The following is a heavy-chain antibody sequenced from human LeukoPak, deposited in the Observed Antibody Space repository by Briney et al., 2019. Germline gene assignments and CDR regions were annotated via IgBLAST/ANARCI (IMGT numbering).Heavy chain of an antibody. D-gene: IGHD6-19*01. Sequence: GGSLRLSCAASGFTFDDYAMHWVRQAPGKGLEWVSLISWDGGSTYYADSVKGRFTISRDNSKNSLYLQMNSLRAEDTAVYYCAKLPGYSSGWYGNFDYWGQGTLVTVSS. CDR2: ISWDGGST. V-gene: IGHV3-43D*03. CDR3: AKLPGYSSGWYGNFDY. CDR1: GFTFDDYA. J-gene: IGHJ4*02.